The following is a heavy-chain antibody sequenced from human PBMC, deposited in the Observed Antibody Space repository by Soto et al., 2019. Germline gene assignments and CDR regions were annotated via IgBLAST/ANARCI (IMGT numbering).Heavy chain of an antibody. D-gene: IGHD2-2*01. CDR2: ISNSGSII. V-gene: IGHV3-48*02. CDR3: VRVYASNSFDI. J-gene: IGHJ3*02. Sequence: EVQLVESGGNLVQPGGSLRLSCAASGFNFISYSMSWVRQAPGKGLEWVSYISNSGSIIHDADSVKGRFTISRDNAKNSLSLQMNSLRDEDMAVYYCVRVYASNSFDIWGQGTVVTVSS. CDR1: GFNFISYS.